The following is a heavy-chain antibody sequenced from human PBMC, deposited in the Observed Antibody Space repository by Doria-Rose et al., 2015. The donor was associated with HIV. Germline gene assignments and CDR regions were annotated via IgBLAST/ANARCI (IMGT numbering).Heavy chain of an antibody. J-gene: IGHJ6*03. CDR2: IYSSGST. CDR3: ARFRPSRGIYYSLDV. D-gene: IGHD3-10*01. V-gene: IGHV4-4*09. Sequence: WNWNRQPPGKGLEWIGYIYSSGSTHYNSSLKSRVTISIDTSKNRFSLKLSSVTAADTAVYYCARFRPSRGIYYSLDVWGKGTTVTVSS.